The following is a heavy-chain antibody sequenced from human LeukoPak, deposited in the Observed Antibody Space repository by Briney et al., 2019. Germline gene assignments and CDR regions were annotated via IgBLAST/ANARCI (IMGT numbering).Heavy chain of an antibody. D-gene: IGHD3-10*01. CDR2: FDPEDGGT. CDR3: ATSVRGVIIPIHH. V-gene: IGHV1-24*01. CDR1: GYTLTELS. Sequence: ASVKVSCKVSGYTLTELSMHWVRQAPGKGLEWMGGFDPEDGGTIYAQKFQGRVTMTEDTSTDTAYMELSSLRSEDTAVYYCATSVRGVIIPIHHWGQGTLVTVSS. J-gene: IGHJ1*01.